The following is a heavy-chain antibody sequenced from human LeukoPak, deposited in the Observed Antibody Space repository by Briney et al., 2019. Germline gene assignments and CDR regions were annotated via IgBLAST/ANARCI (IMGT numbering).Heavy chain of an antibody. D-gene: IGHD5-24*01. CDR2: ISGSGGHT. CDR3: AKGGAAMMRDGYNYYYYYMAV. V-gene: IGHV3-23*01. J-gene: IGHJ6*03. CDR1: GFTFSSYA. Sequence: PGGSLRRSCAASGFTFSSYAMHWVRQAPGKGLEWVSLISGSGGHTYYGDSVKGRFTISRDNSTNRLYLQMNSLRPEDTAVYYCAKGGAAMMRDGYNYYYYYMAVWSRGTTVTVSS.